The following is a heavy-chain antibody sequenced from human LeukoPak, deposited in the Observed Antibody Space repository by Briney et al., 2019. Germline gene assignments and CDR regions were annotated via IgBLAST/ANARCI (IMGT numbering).Heavy chain of an antibody. Sequence: ASVKVSCKASGYSFTGYYMHWVRQAPGQGLEGMGWINPNSGGTNYEQKFQGRVTMTRDTSISIAYMELSRLTSADTAVYYCARAGYTGFDLGYWGQGTLVTVSS. J-gene: IGHJ4*02. CDR3: ARAGYTGFDLGY. V-gene: IGHV1-2*02. CDR2: INPNSGGT. CDR1: GYSFTGYY. D-gene: IGHD5-12*01.